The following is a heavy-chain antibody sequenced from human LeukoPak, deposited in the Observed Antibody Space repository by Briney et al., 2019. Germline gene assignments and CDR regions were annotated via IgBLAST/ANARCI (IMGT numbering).Heavy chain of an antibody. V-gene: IGHV3-7*01. J-gene: IGHJ4*02. D-gene: IGHD5-12*01. CDR3: ASRKSITDVAY. CDR2: IKQGGSDK. CDR1: GLTFSSYW. Sequence: QSGGSLRLSCAASGLTFSSYWMNWVREARGEGVEGVGNIKQGGSDKYYVDSVNGRLTISTDNAKNSLYPQINSLRAEDTAVYYCASRKSITDVAYWGQGTLVTVSS.